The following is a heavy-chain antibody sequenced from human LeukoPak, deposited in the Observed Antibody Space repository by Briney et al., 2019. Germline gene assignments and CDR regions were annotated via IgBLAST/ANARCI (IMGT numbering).Heavy chain of an antibody. CDR1: GGSFSTYY. D-gene: IGHD2-2*01. CDR3: ARGLGPAANPNWFDP. CDR2: INHTGST. Sequence: SETLSLTCAVYGGSFSTYYWSWIRQPPGKGLEWIGEINHTGSTNYNPSLKSRVTISVDTSKNQFSLKLSSVTAADTAMYYCARGLGPAANPNWFDPWGRGTLVTVSS. J-gene: IGHJ5*02. V-gene: IGHV4-34*01.